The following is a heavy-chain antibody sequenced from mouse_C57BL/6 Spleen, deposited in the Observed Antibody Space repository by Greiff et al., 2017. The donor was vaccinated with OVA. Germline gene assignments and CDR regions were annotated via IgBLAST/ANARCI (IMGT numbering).Heavy chain of an antibody. CDR1: GYTFTDYN. V-gene: IGHV1-22*01. D-gene: IGHD1-1*01. Sequence: EVQLQQSGPELVKPGASVKMSCKASGYTFTDYNMHWVKQSHGKSLERIGYINPNNGGTSYNQKFKGKATLTVNKSSSTAYMELRSLTSEDSAVYYCANYYGSSYNYAMDYWGQGTSVTVSS. CDR3: ANYYGSSYNYAMDY. J-gene: IGHJ4*01. CDR2: INPNNGGT.